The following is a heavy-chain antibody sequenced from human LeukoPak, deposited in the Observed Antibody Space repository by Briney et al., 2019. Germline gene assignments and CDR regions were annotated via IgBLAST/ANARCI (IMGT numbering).Heavy chain of an antibody. J-gene: IGHJ5*02. V-gene: IGHV1-18*01. Sequence: GASVKVSCKASGYTFTSYGISWVRQAPGQGLEWMGWISAYNGNTNYAQKVQGRVTMTTDTSTSTAYMELRSLRSDDTAVYYCARDKGASYDSSGYSXFDPXXQGXLVTV. CDR1: GYTFTSYG. CDR2: ISAYNGNT. CDR3: ARDKGASYDSSGYSXFDP. D-gene: IGHD3-22*01.